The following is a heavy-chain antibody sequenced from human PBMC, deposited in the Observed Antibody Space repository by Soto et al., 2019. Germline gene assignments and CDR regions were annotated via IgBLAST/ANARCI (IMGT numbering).Heavy chain of an antibody. V-gene: IGHV3-48*01. D-gene: IGHD6-13*01. CDR1: GFTSGIYS. CDR3: ARRSSSWYFDY. J-gene: IGHJ4*02. Sequence: PGGSLRLSCSAAGFTSGIYSMNWVLQAPGKGQEWVSYISSSSSTIYYADSVKGRFTISRDNAKNSLYLQMNSLRAEDTAVYYCARRSSSWYFDYWGQGT. CDR2: ISSSSSTI.